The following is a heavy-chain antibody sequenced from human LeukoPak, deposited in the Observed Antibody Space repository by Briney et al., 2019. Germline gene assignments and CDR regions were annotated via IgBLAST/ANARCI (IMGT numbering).Heavy chain of an antibody. Sequence: GGSLRLSCTVSGFTFSSYWMSWVRQAPGKGLEWVANIKQDGSEKYYVDSVKGRFTISRDNAKNSLYLQMNSLRAEDTAVYYCAMEVAVAGTPYWGQGTLVTVSS. D-gene: IGHD6-19*01. CDR3: AMEVAVAGTPY. V-gene: IGHV3-7*04. CDR1: GFTFSSYW. CDR2: IKQDGSEK. J-gene: IGHJ4*02.